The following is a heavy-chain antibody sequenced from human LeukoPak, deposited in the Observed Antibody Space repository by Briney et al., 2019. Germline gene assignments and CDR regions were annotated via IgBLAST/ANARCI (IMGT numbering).Heavy chain of an antibody. D-gene: IGHD6-13*01. J-gene: IGHJ5*02. CDR3: ARSGYYSSSWLNWFDP. Sequence: ASVKVSCKASGYTFTGYYMHWVRQAPGQGLEWMGWINPNSGGTNYAQKFQGRVTMTRDTSISTAYMELSRLRSDDTAVYYCARSGYYSSSWLNWFDPWGQGTLVTVSS. CDR1: GYTFTGYY. V-gene: IGHV1-2*02. CDR2: INPNSGGT.